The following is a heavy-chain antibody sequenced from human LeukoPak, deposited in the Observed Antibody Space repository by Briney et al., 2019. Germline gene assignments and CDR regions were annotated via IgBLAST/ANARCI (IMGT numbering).Heavy chain of an antibody. D-gene: IGHD1-26*01. CDR1: GFTFSSYS. CDR3: AREAGELPGRFDY. CDR2: ISSGSSYI. J-gene: IGHJ4*02. V-gene: IGHV3-21*01. Sequence: PGGSLRLSCAASGFTFSSYSMNWVRQAPGKGLEWVSSISSGSSYIYYADSVKGRFTISRDNAKNSLYLQMNSLRAEDTAVYYCAREAGELPGRFDYWGQGTLVTVSS.